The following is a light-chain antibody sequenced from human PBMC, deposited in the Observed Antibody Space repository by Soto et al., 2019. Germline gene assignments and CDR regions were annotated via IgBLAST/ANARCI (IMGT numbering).Light chain of an antibody. CDR1: QSISTW. J-gene: IGKJ1*01. CDR2: KAS. CDR3: QQYSSYSPWL. Sequence: DIQVPQSPSTLSASVGDRVTIICRASQSISTWLAWYQHKPGTAPKLLIYKASTLDRGVSSKFSGSGSETEFTLTISSLQPEDSATYYCQQYSSYSPWLFGQGTKVEI. V-gene: IGKV1-5*03.